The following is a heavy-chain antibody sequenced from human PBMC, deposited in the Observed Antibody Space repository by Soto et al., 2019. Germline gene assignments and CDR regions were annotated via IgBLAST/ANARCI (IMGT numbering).Heavy chain of an antibody. D-gene: IGHD2-21*02. CDR2: INPSGGST. V-gene: IGHV1-46*01. J-gene: IGHJ5*02. CDR1: GYTFTSYY. CDR3: ARGFERGIVVVVTATNWFDP. Sequence: ASVKVSCKASGYTFTSYYMHWVRQAPGQGLEWMGIINPSGGSTSYAQKFQGRVTMTRDTSTSTVYMELSSLRSEDTAVYYCARGFERGIVVVVTATNWFDPWGQGTLVTVSS.